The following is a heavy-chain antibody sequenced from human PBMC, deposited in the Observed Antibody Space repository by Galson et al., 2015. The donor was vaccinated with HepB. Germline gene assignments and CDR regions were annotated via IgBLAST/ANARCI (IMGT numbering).Heavy chain of an antibody. J-gene: IGHJ6*02. CDR3: ASESPDL. Sequence: SLRLSCAGSGFTFSGYTMNWVRQAPGKGLQWVASISRGSGHDIFYRESVKGRFTISRDNAKNPPYLQMNSLRVEDTGVYYCASESPDLWGQGTTVTVSS. CDR2: ISRGSGHDI. CDR1: GFTFSGYT. V-gene: IGHV3-21*01.